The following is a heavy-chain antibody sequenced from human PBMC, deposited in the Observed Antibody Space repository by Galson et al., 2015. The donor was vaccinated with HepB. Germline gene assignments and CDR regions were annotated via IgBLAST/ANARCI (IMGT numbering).Heavy chain of an antibody. CDR3: ARGPYDSSGYYWSIDY. CDR2: ISYDANKK. J-gene: IGHJ4*02. D-gene: IGHD3-22*01. Sequence: PLRLSCAVSGFTFSNYAMHWVRQAPGKGLEWVAVISYDANKKYYADSVKGRFTISRDNSKNTLYLQMNSLRAEDTAVYYCARGPYDSSGYYWSIDYWGQGTLVTVSS. V-gene: IGHV3-30-3*01. CDR1: GFTFSNYA.